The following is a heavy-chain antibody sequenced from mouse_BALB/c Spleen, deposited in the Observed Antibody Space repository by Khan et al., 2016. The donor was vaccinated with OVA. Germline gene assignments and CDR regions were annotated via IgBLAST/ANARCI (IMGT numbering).Heavy chain of an antibody. J-gene: IGHJ2*01. CDR3: ATSYFYGYYFDY. CDR1: GFTFNSYG. Sequence: DVKLVESGGDLVQPGGSRKLSCAASGFTFNSYGMHWVRQAPEKGLEWVAYISGDSNTIYYADTVKGRFTISRDNPKNTLFLQLTSLMSEDTAMYYCATSYFYGYYFDYWGPGTTLTVS. CDR2: ISGDSNTI. D-gene: IGHD1-1*01. V-gene: IGHV5-17*02.